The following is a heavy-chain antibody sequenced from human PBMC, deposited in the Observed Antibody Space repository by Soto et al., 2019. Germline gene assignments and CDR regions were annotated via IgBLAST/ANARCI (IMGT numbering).Heavy chain of an antibody. V-gene: IGHV1-24*01. CDR2: FDPEDGET. Sequence: ASVKVSCTVSGYTLTELSMHWVRQAPGQGLEGMGGFDPEDGETIYAQKFQGRVTMTEDTSTDTGYMELSSLRSEDTAVYYCATPAPAYYDSSGYKGGMDVWGQGTTVTVSS. CDR3: ATPAPAYYDSSGYKGGMDV. D-gene: IGHD3-22*01. CDR1: GYTLTELS. J-gene: IGHJ6*02.